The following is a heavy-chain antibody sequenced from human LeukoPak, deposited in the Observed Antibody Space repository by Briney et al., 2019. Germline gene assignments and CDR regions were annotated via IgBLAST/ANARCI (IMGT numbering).Heavy chain of an antibody. Sequence: HSGGSLRLSCAGSGFIFSNFWMGWARQGPGKGLQWVASINRDGSEKHPVDSVKGRFTISRDNSKNTLYLEMNSLRAEDTAVYYCARSILRFLEWLPDYYYYMDVWGKGTTVTVSS. J-gene: IGHJ6*03. CDR3: ARSILRFLEWLPDYYYYMDV. CDR2: INRDGSEK. CDR1: GFIFSNFW. V-gene: IGHV3-7*01. D-gene: IGHD3-3*01.